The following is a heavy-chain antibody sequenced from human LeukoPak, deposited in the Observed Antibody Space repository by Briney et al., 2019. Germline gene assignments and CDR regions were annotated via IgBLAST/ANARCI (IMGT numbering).Heavy chain of an antibody. CDR1: GGSFSGYY. CDR2: INHSGST. CDR3: ARGRPVPGGAFDI. Sequence: SETLSLTCAVYGGSFSGYYWSWIRQPPGKGLEWIGEINHSGSTNYNPSLKSRVTISVDTSKNQFSLKLSSVTAADTAVYYCARGRPVPGGAFDIWGQGTMATVSS. V-gene: IGHV4-34*01. J-gene: IGHJ3*02. D-gene: IGHD1-26*01.